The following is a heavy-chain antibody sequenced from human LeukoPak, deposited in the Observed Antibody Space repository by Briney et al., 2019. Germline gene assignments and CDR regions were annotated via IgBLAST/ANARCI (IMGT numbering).Heavy chain of an antibody. J-gene: IGHJ4*02. V-gene: IGHV4-4*07. CDR2: LFISGAA. CDR3: ARERGSVESQFYFDY. D-gene: IGHD2-21*01. CDR1: GGSISSYS. Sequence: SETLSLTCNVSGGSISSYSWSWIRQPAGKGLEWIGRLFISGAANYNPSLKSRVTVSIDTSKSHFPLRLTSVTAADTAVYYCARERGSVESQFYFDYWGQGTLVTVSS.